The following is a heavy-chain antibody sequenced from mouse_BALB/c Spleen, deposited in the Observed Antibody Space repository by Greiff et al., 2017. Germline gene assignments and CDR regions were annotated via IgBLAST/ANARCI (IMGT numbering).Heavy chain of an antibody. Sequence: VQLQQSGPELVKPGASVKISCTASGYTFTDYNMHWVKQSHGKSLEWIGYIYPYNGGTGYNQKFKSKATLTVDNSSSTAYMELRSLTSEDSAVYDCATGTWFAYWGQGTLVTVSA. CDR1: GYTFTDYN. D-gene: IGHD4-1*01. CDR3: ATGTWFAY. CDR2: IYPYNGGT. J-gene: IGHJ3*01. V-gene: IGHV1S29*02.